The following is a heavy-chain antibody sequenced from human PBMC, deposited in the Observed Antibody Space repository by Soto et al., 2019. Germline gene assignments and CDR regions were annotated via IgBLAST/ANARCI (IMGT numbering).Heavy chain of an antibody. CDR3: ARVLGYCSATSCYPDY. J-gene: IGHJ4*02. CDR1: GGSISSGGYY. V-gene: IGHV4-31*03. CDR2: LYYSGST. Sequence: QVHLQASGPGLVKPSQTLSLTCPVSGGSISSGGYYWSWIRQHPGQGLEWIGYLYYSGSTYYNPSLKTRVAISIDTSKNQFSLKLSSVTAADTAVYYCARVLGYCSATSCYPDYWGQGTLVTVSS. D-gene: IGHD2-15*01.